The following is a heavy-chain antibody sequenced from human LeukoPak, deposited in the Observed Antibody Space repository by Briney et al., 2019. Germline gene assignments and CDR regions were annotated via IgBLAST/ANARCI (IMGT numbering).Heavy chain of an antibody. V-gene: IGHV4-39*01. J-gene: IGHJ4*02. D-gene: IGHD3-22*01. CDR2: IYYSGST. CDR3: ARHGRYSSGYSGY. Sequence: SETLSLTCTVSGDSISGSGYYWGWIRQPPGKGLEWIGSIYYSGSTYDNPSLKSRVTISVDTSKNQFPLKLSSVTAADTAVYYCARHGRYSSGYSGYWGQGALVTVSS. CDR1: GDSISGSGYY.